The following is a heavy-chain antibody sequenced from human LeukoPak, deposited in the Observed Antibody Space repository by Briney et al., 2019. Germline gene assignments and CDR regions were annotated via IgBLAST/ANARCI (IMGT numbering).Heavy chain of an antibody. V-gene: IGHV3-33*01. CDR1: GFTFSSYG. D-gene: IGHD2-2*01. CDR3: ARGAALTEVPAARIKDAFEM. CDR2: IWYDGSNK. J-gene: IGHJ3*02. Sequence: PGGSLRLSCAASGFTFSSYGMHWVRQAPGKGLEWVAVIWYDGSNKYYTDSVKGRFTISRDNSKNTLYLQMNSLRAEDTAVYYCARGAALTEVPAARIKDAFEMWGQGTMVTVSS.